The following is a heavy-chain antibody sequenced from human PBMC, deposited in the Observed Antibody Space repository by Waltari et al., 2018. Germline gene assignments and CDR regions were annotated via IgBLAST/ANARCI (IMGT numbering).Heavy chain of an antibody. CDR3: ARIAVAARPGPFDY. CDR1: GGSFSGYY. CDR2: INHSGST. J-gene: IGHJ4*02. Sequence: QVQLQQWGAGLLKPSETLSLTCAVYGGSFSGYYWSWIRQPPGKGLEWIGEINHSGSTNYNPSLKSGVTISVDTSKNQFSLKLSSVTAADTAVYYCARIAVAARPGPFDYWGQGTLVTVSS. V-gene: IGHV4-34*01. D-gene: IGHD6-6*01.